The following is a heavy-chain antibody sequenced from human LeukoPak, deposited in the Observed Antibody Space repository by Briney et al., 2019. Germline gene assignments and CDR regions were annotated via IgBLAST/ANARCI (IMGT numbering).Heavy chain of an antibody. J-gene: IGHJ4*02. D-gene: IGHD3-22*01. CDR3: ASFGYYYDSSGYYYYFDY. V-gene: IGHV1-18*01. Sequence: ASVKVSCKASGYTFTSYGISWVRQAPGQGLEWMGWISAYNGNTNYAQKLQGRVTMATDTSTSTAYMELRSLRSDDTAVYYCASFGYYYDSSGYYYYFDYWGQGTLVTVSS. CDR1: GYTFTSYG. CDR2: ISAYNGNT.